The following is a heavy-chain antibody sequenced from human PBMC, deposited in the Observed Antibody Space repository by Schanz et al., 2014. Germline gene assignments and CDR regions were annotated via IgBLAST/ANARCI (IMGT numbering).Heavy chain of an antibody. CDR2: IIPILGIA. D-gene: IGHD3-10*01. Sequence: QVQLVQSGAEVKKPGASVKVSCKASGYTFNNYTYVMIWVRQAPGQGLEWMGRIIPILGIANYAQKFQGRVTITADKSSDTAYMELSSLRSEDTAVYFCTSEAHNHDGLRSYSNVWGQGTLVTVTS. CDR1: GYTFNNYT. CDR3: TSEAHNHDGLRSYSNV. J-gene: IGHJ4*02. V-gene: IGHV1-69*09.